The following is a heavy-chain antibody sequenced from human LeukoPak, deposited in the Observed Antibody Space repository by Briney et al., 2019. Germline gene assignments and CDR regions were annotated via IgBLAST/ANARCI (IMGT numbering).Heavy chain of an antibody. D-gene: IGHD6-13*01. V-gene: IGHV1-8*01. CDR3: ARGIAAAGTGSYFDY. J-gene: IGHJ4*02. CDR1: AYTFTSYD. Sequence: ASVKVSSKASAYTFTSYDINWVRQATGQGLEWMGWMNPNSGNTGYAQKFQGIVTMTRNTSISTAYMELSSLRSEDTAVYYCARGIAAAGTGSYFDYWGQGTLVTVSS. CDR2: MNPNSGNT.